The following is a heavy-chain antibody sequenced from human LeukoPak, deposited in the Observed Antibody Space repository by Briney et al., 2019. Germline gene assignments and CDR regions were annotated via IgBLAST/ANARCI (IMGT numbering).Heavy chain of an antibody. CDR3: ARGQFIAVAASDY. CDR2: MNPNSGNK. J-gene: IGHJ4*02. V-gene: IGHV1-8*01. D-gene: IGHD6-19*01. Sequence: ASVKVSCKAAGYTFTSYDINWVRQATGQGLEWMGWMNPNSGNKGYAQKFQGRVTMTRNTSISTAYMELSSLRSEDTAVYYCARGQFIAVAASDYWGQGTLVTVSS. CDR1: GYTFTSYD.